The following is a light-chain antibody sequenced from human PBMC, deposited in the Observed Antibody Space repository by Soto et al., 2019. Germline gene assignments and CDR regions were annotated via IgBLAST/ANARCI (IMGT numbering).Light chain of an antibody. CDR3: CSYAGSYTPNV. V-gene: IGLV2-11*01. Sequence: QSVLTQPRSVSGSPGQSXXIAXXXNSSEXGGYNYVSWYQQHPGKVPKLMIYDVNKRPSGVPDRFSGSKSGNTASLTISGLQAEDEADYYCCSYAGSYTPNVFGTGTNVT. CDR1: SSEXGGYNY. J-gene: IGLJ1*01. CDR2: DVN.